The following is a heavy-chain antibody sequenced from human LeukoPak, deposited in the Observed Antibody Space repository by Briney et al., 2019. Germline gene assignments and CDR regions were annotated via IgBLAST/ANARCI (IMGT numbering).Heavy chain of an antibody. D-gene: IGHD6-19*01. CDR1: GFTFTSYA. Sequence: GGSLRLSCAASGFTFTSYAMSWVRQAPGKGLEWVSAISGSGGSTYYADSVKGRFTISRDNSKNTLYLQMNSLRAEDTAVYYCAKDYSGWRGYFDYWGQGPLVTVSS. CDR3: AKDYSGWRGYFDY. CDR2: ISGSGGST. V-gene: IGHV3-23*01. J-gene: IGHJ4*02.